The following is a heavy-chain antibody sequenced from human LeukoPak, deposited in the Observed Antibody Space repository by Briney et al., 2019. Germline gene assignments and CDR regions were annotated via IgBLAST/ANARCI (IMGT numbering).Heavy chain of an antibody. J-gene: IGHJ4*02. CDR3: AGPYISRFNY. V-gene: IGHV4-61*08. Sequence: SETLSLTCTVSGGSISSGGYYWSWIRQPPGKGLEWIGYIHYSGSTNYNASLKSRVTISADMSKNQFSLNLSSVTAADTAVYYCAGPYISRFNYWGQGTLVTVSS. CDR1: GGSISSGGYY. CDR2: IHYSGST. D-gene: IGHD2-21*01.